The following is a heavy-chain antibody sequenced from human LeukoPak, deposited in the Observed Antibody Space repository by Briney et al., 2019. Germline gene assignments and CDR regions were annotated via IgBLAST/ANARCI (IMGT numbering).Heavy chain of an antibody. J-gene: IGHJ3*01. CDR3: ARQLRSDAFDF. V-gene: IGHV4-59*08. CDR2: IFYTGTT. CDR1: GGXITTFY. Sequence: PSETLSLTCSVSGGXITTFYCSWIRQPPGKGLEWIGYIFYTGTTHYNPSLKSRVTISVDSSKNQFSLSLSSVTAADTAVYYCARQLRSDAFDFWGQGTLVTVSS. D-gene: IGHD2-21*02.